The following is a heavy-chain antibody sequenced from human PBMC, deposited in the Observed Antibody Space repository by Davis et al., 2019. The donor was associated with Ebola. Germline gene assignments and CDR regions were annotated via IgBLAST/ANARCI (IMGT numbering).Heavy chain of an antibody. J-gene: IGHJ4*02. V-gene: IGHV3-73*01. CDR2: IRSKRNSFAT. D-gene: IGHD2-2*01. Sequence: GESLKISCAASGFTFSGSAWNWVRQVPGKGPEWVGLIRSKRNSFATAYAESVRGRFTISRDDSKNAAYLEMNALKTEDTAVYFCTGPLGWCNATSCYDFWGRGTLVTVSS. CDR1: GFTFSGSA. CDR3: TGPLGWCNATSCYDF.